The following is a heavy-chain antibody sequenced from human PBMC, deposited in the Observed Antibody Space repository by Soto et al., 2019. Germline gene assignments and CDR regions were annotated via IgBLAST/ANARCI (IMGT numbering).Heavy chain of an antibody. CDR2: ISYDGSNK. CDR3: ASSYSGYDFNPDY. V-gene: IGHV3-30-3*01. CDR1: GFTFSSYA. D-gene: IGHD5-12*01. Sequence: GGSLRLSCAASGFTFSSYAMHWVRQAPGKGLEWVAVISYDGSNKYYADSVKGRFTISRDNSKNTLYLQMNSLRAEDTAVYYCASSYSGYDFNPDYWGQGTLVTVSS. J-gene: IGHJ4*02.